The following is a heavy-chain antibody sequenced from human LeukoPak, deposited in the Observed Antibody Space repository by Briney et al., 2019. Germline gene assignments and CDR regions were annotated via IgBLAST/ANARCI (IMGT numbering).Heavy chain of an antibody. CDR3: ARVGPYYYDSSGYYYPLDY. J-gene: IGHJ4*02. V-gene: IGHV4-59*01. D-gene: IGHD3-22*01. Sequence: SETLSLTCTVSGGXISSYYCSWIRQPPGKGLEWIGYIYYSGSTNYNPSLKSRVTISVDTSKNQFSLKLSSVTAADTAVYYCARVGPYYYDSSGYYYPLDYWGQGTVVTVSS. CDR2: IYYSGST. CDR1: GGXISSYY.